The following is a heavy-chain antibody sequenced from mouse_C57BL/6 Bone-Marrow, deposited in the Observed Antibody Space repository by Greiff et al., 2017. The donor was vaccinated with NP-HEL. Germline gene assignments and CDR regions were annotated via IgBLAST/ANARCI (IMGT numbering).Heavy chain of an antibody. V-gene: IGHV2-5*01. J-gene: IGHJ1*03. CDR3: AKNRYGYWYFDV. CDR1: GFSLTSYG. D-gene: IGHD2-10*02. Sequence: VMLVESGPGLVQPSQSLSITCTVSGFSLTSYGVHWVRQSPGKGLEWLGVIWRGGSTDYNAAFMSRLSITKDNSKSQVFFKMNSLQADDTAIYDCAKNRYGYWYFDVWGTGTTVTVSS. CDR2: IWRGGST.